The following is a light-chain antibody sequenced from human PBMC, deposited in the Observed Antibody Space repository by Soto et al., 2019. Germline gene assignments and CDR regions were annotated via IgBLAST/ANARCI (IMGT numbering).Light chain of an antibody. CDR2: GNT. CDR1: NSNIGAGYD. CDR3: QSYDSSLSGVV. V-gene: IGLV1-40*01. J-gene: IGLJ2*01. Sequence: QSVLTQPPSVSGAPGQRVTISCTGSNSNIGAGYDVHWYQQIPGTAPKLLIYGNTNRPSGVPDRFSGSKSGTSASLAITGLQTEDEADYYCQSYDSSLSGVVFGGGTKLTVL.